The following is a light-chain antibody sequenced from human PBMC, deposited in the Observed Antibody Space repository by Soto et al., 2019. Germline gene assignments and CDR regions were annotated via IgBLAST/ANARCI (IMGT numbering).Light chain of an antibody. CDR2: GAS. CDR3: QQYGSSPT. CDR1: QSVRSSY. Sequence: EIVLTQSPGTLSLSPGERATLSCRASQSVRSSYLAWYQQKPGQAPRLLIYGASSRATGIPDRFSGSGSGTDFTLTVSRLEPEDFAVYFCQQYGSSPTFGQGTKLEIK. J-gene: IGKJ2*01. V-gene: IGKV3-20*01.